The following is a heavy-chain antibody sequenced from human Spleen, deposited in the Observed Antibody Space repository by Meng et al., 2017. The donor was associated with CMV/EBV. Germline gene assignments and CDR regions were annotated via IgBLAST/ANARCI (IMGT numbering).Heavy chain of an antibody. CDR2: INPNSGGT. V-gene: IGHV1-2*02. J-gene: IGHJ4*02. CDR3: ARGASGDIVVVPAATLGDY. D-gene: IGHD2-2*01. CDR1: GYTFTGHY. Sequence: ASVKVSCKASGYTFTGHYIHWVRQAPGQGLEWMGWINPNSGGTNYAQKFQGRVTMTRDTSISTAYMELSRLRSDDTAVYYCARGASGDIVVVPAATLGDYWGQGTLVTVSS.